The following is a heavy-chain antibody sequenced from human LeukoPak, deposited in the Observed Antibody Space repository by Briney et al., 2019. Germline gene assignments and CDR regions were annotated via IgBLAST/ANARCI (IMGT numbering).Heavy chain of an antibody. D-gene: IGHD6-13*01. Sequence: PSETLSLTCTVSGDSINAYYWGWIRQPPGKGLEWIGYIYFSGTTKYNPSLESRVTISVDTSKNQFSLKLSSVTAADTAVYYCARRRAEGGSNGHYNWFDPWGQGTLVTVSS. CDR3: ARRRAEGGSNGHYNWFDP. CDR1: GDSINAYY. V-gene: IGHV4-59*08. J-gene: IGHJ5*02. CDR2: IYFSGTT.